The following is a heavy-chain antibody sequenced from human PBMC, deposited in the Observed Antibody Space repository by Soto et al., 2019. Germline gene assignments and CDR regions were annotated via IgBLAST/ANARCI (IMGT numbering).Heavy chain of an antibody. CDR1: GDSVSSNSAA. Sequence: SQTLSLTCAISGDSVSSNSAAWNWIRQSPSRGLEWLGRTYYRSKWYYDSALSVKSRITINPDTPKNQLSLQLNSVTPEDTAVYYCARDVGAGYYFDYWGQGTLVTVSS. CDR3: ARDVGAGYYFDY. J-gene: IGHJ4*02. V-gene: IGHV6-1*01. CDR2: TYYRSKWYY. D-gene: IGHD3-9*01.